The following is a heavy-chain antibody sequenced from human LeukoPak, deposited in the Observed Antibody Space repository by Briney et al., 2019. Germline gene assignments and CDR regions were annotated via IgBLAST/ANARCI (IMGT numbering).Heavy chain of an antibody. CDR1: GFTFSSYW. Sequence: GGSLRLSCAASGFTFSSYWMHWVRQAPGKGLVWVSRISSDGSSTAYADSVKGRFAISRDNAKNTLYLQMNSLRAEDTAVYYCARDNPSTCPDYWGQGTLVTVSS. CDR3: ARDNPSTCPDY. CDR2: ISSDGSST. J-gene: IGHJ4*02. V-gene: IGHV3-74*01. D-gene: IGHD2/OR15-2a*01.